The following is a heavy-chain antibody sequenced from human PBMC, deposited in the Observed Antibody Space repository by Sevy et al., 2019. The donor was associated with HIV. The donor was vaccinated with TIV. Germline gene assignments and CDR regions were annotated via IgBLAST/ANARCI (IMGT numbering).Heavy chain of an antibody. Sequence: GGSLRLSCAVSGFSFDSYGMTWVRQAPGKGLEWVSAISGSGTRTYYADSVKGRFIISRDNSKTALDLQRNSDRAEDTAIYYWAKGGGGHYDPDEIAYYFYYYNMDVWGKGTTVTVSS. D-gene: IGHD3-22*01. CDR2: ISGSGTRT. CDR1: GFSFDSYG. J-gene: IGHJ6*03. V-gene: IGHV3-23*01. CDR3: AKGGGGHYDPDEIAYYFYYYNMDV.